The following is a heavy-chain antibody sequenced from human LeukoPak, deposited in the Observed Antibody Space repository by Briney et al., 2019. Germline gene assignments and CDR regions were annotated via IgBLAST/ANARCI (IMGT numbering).Heavy chain of an antibody. D-gene: IGHD2-2*01. J-gene: IGHJ4*02. V-gene: IGHV3-23*01. CDR1: GFTFSSYG. CDR2: ISGSGGST. CDR3: AKEGAYCSSTSCYALDY. Sequence: GGSLRFSCAASGFTFSSYGMSWVRQAPGKGLEWVSAISGSGGSTYYADSVKGRFTISRDNSKNTLYLQMNSLRAEDTAVYYCAKEGAYCSSTSCYALDYWGQGTLVTVSS.